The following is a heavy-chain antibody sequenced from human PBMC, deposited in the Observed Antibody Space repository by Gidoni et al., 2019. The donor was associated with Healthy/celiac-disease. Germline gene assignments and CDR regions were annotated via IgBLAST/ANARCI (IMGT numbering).Heavy chain of an antibody. CDR3: AAFPRGSGRGYYYYGMDV. J-gene: IGHJ6*02. D-gene: IGHD3-10*01. Sequence: QVQLQQWGAGLLKPSETLSLTCAVYGGSFSGYYWSWIRQPPGKGLEWIGEINHSGSTNYNPSLKSRVTISVDTSKNQFSLKLSSVTAADTAVYYCAAFPRGSGRGYYYYGMDVWGQGTTVTVSS. CDR1: GGSFSGYY. V-gene: IGHV4-34*01. CDR2: INHSGST.